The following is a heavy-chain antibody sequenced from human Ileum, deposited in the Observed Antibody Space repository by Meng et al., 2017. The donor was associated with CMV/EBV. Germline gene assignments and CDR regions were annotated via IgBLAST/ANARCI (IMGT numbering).Heavy chain of an antibody. CDR1: GFTFSNHW. CDR3: ARDTYIIDGPRLDI. V-gene: IGHV3-7*01. Sequence: GESLKISCAASGFTFSNHWMSWIRQAPGKGLEWVAIIKQDGSEKDYVDSVKGRFTISRDNAKNSLSLLMNSLRAEDTAVYYCARDTYIIDGPRLDIWAQGTMVTVSS. J-gene: IGHJ3*02. CDR2: IKQDGSEK. D-gene: IGHD5-24*01.